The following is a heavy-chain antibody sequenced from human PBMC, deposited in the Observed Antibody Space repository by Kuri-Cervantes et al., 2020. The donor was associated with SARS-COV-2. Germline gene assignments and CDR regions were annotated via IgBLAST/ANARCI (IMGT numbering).Heavy chain of an antibody. Sequence: LRLSCTVSGDSISSGAYYWSWIRQPAGKGLEWVGHIYTSGSANYNPSLRSRVTISVDTSKNQFSLKLSSVTAADTAVYYCASGITDAFDIWGQGTMVTVSS. V-gene: IGHV4-61*09. CDR3: ASGITDAFDI. CDR2: IYTSGSA. CDR1: GDSISSGAYY. J-gene: IGHJ3*02.